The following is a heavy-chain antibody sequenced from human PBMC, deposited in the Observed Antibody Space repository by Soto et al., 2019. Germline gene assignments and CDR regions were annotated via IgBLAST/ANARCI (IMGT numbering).Heavy chain of an antibody. V-gene: IGHV3-23*04. CDR2: ISGSGDST. Sequence: EVQLVESGGGLIQPGGSLRLSCAGSGFTFSNYAMSWVRQAPGKGLEWVSAISGSGDSTYYANSVKGRFTISRDNSKNTLYLQMNSLRAEDTAVYYCAKDTPQEWLLVFHYWGQGTLVTVSS. D-gene: IGHD3-3*01. CDR3: AKDTPQEWLLVFHY. CDR1: GFTFSNYA. J-gene: IGHJ4*02.